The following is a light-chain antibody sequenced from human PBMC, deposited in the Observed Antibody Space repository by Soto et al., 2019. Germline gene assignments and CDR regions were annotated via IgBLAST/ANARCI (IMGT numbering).Light chain of an antibody. J-gene: IGLJ2*01. CDR1: SSNIGGNT. CDR3: NSYAGSDTLGV. Sequence: QAVVTQPPSASGTPGQRVTFSCSGSSSNIGGNTVSWFQHLPRTAPKLLIFSNSQRPSGVPDRFSGAKSGTSASLAISGLQSEDEADYYCNSYAGSDTLGVFGGGTKLTVL. CDR2: SNS. V-gene: IGLV1-44*01.